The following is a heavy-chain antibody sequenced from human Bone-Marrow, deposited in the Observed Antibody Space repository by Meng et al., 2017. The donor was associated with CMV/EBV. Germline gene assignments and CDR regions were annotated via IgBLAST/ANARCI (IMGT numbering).Heavy chain of an antibody. D-gene: IGHD3-9*01. V-gene: IGHV3-74*01. CDR3: AKSRFLTGNYGMDV. CDR1: GFTFSSYW. Sequence: GESLKISCAASGFTFSSYWMHWVRQAPGKGLVWVSRINSDGSSTSYADSVKGRFTISRDNAKNSLYLQMNSLRAEDTALYYCAKSRFLTGNYGMDVWGQGTTVTVSS. CDR2: INSDGSST. J-gene: IGHJ6*02.